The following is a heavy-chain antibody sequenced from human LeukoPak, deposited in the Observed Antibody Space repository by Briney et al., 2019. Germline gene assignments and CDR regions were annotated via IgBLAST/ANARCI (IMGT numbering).Heavy chain of an antibody. CDR3: AREGLTYYYDSSGYPLGPNWFDP. CDR2: AYYRSKWYN. CDR1: VDSVSSNSAA. V-gene: IGHV6-1*01. J-gene: IGHJ5*02. Sequence: SQTLSLTCAISVDSVSSNSAAWNWIRQSPSRGLEWLGSAYYRSKWYNDYAVFVKSRITINPDTSKNQFSLQLNSVTPEDTAVYYCAREGLTYYYDSSGYPLGPNWFDPWGQGTLVTVSS. D-gene: IGHD3-22*01.